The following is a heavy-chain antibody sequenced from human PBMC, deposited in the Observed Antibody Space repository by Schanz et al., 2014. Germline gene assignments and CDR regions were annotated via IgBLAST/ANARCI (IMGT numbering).Heavy chain of an antibody. D-gene: IGHD5-12*01. CDR1: GDTFRSYT. J-gene: IGHJ4*02. CDR2: IIPITGIT. Sequence: QVPLVQSGAEVKKPGSSVKVSCKASGDTFRSYTINWVRHAPGQGLEWMGRIIPITGITNYAQKFQGRVTFTAYQSTSTAFVEVTSLCSEDTAVYYCARAGYDPSLTHWGQGTLVTVSS. V-gene: IGHV1-69*02. CDR3: ARAGYDPSLTH.